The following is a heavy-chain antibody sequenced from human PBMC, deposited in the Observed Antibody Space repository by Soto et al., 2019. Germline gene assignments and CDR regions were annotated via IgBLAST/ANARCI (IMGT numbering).Heavy chain of an antibody. CDR2: IIPILGIA. V-gene: IGHV1-69*02. D-gene: IGHD3-9*01. CDR1: GGTFSSYT. CDR3: ARAYDILTGYYTRSRDRHYYYMDV. J-gene: IGHJ6*03. Sequence: SVKVRCKASGGTFSSYTISWVRQAPGQGLEWMGRIIPILGIANYAQKFQGRVTITADKSTSTAYMELSSLRSEDTAVYYCARAYDILTGYYTRSRDRHYYYMDVWG.